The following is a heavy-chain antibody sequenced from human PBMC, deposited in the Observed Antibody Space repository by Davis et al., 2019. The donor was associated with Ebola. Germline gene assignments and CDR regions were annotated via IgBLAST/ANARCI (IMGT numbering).Heavy chain of an antibody. Sequence: GGSLRLSCAASRFTFSNYAMTWVRQAPGKGLEWVSSICGSDANTYYAVSVKGRFTISRDNSKNTLYLQMNSLRAEDTAIYYCAKGVTGSCYSPVGYWGQGILVTVSS. CDR3: AKGVTGSCYSPVGY. J-gene: IGHJ4*02. D-gene: IGHD2-15*01. CDR1: RFTFSNYA. CDR2: ICGSDANT. V-gene: IGHV3-23*01.